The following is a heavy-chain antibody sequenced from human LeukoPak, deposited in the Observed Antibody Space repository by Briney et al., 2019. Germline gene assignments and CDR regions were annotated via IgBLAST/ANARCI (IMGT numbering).Heavy chain of an antibody. J-gene: IGHJ6*02. D-gene: IGHD1-14*01. CDR1: GFTFSSYA. Sequence: GGSLRLSCAASGFTFSSYAMSWVRQAPGKGLEWVSSITASTGSTYYADSVKGRFTMSRDNSQTTLYLQMNSLRADDTAVYYCAKAERPGYYGMDVWGPGTTVTVSS. CDR3: AKAERPGYYGMDV. V-gene: IGHV3-23*01. CDR2: ITASTGST.